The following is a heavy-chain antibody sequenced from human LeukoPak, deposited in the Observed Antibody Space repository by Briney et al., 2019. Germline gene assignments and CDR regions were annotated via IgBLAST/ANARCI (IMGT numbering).Heavy chain of an antibody. D-gene: IGHD3-3*01. V-gene: IGHV1-18*01. Sequence: ASVKVSCKASGYTFTSYGISWVRQAPGQGLEWMGWNSAYKGNTNYAQKLQGSVTMTTDTSTSTAYMELRSLRSDDTAVYYCARAVFGVVSRFDYWGQGTLVTVSS. J-gene: IGHJ4*02. CDR3: ARAVFGVVSRFDY. CDR2: NSAYKGNT. CDR1: GYTFTSYG.